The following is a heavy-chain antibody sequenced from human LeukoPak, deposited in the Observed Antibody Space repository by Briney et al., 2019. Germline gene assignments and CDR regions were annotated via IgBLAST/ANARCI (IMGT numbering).Heavy chain of an antibody. V-gene: IGHV1-18*01. D-gene: IGHD3-3*01. CDR2: ISAYNGNT. CDR1: GYTFTSYG. J-gene: IGHJ1*01. Sequence: ASVKVSCKASGYTFTSYGISWVRQAPGQGLEWMGWISAYNGNTNYAQKLQGRVTMTTDTSTSTAYMELRSLRSDDTAVYYCARDSPQGFFWSGYPHAEYFQHWGQGTLVTVSS. CDR3: ARDSPQGFFWSGYPHAEYFQH.